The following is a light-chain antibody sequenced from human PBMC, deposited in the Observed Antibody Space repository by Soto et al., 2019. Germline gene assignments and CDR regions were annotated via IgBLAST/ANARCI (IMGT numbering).Light chain of an antibody. V-gene: IGKV1-5*03. J-gene: IGKJ2*01. Sequence: DIQMTQSPSTLSASVGDRVTITCRASQSISSWLAWYQQKPGKAPKLLIYKAAILGSAVPSRFSGGGSGTEFTLTISSLQAEDFAIYYCQQYNSHSSYTFGQGTKLEIK. CDR3: QQYNSHSSYT. CDR1: QSISSW. CDR2: KAA.